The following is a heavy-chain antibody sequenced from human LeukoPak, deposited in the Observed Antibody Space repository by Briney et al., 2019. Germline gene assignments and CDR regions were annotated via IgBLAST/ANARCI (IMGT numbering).Heavy chain of an antibody. CDR3: ARRGRESLRYFDWLSWFDP. CDR2: INHSGST. CDR1: GGSFSGYY. V-gene: IGHV4-34*01. J-gene: IGHJ5*02. Sequence: PSETLSLTCAVYGGSFSGYYWSWIRQPPGKGLEWIGEINHSGSTNYNPSLKSRVTISVDTSKNQFSLKLSSVTAADTAVYYCARRGRESLRYFDWLSWFDPWAREPWSPSPQ. D-gene: IGHD3-9*01.